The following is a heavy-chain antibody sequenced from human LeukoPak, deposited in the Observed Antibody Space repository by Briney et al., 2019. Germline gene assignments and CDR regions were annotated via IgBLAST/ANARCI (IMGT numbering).Heavy chain of an antibody. CDR1: GFTLSGAW. D-gene: IGHD2-15*01. CDR3: ARDPPRCSGGSCYLDY. V-gene: IGHV3-74*01. J-gene: IGHJ4*02. Sequence: GGSLRLSCAASGFTLSGAWMHWVRQAPGKGLVWVSRINPDGTDTRYADSVKGRFTISRDNAKNSLYLQMNSLRAEDTAVYYCARDPPRCSGGSCYLDYWGQGTLVTVSS. CDR2: INPDGTDT.